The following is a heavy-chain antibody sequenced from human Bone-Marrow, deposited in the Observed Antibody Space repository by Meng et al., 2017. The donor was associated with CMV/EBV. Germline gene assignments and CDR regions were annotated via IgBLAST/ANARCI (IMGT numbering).Heavy chain of an antibody. J-gene: IGHJ5*02. CDR2: INHSGST. D-gene: IGHD2-2*01. CDR1: GGSFSGYY. Sequence: GSLRLSCAVYGGSFSGYYWSWIRQPPGKGLEWIGEINHSGSTNYNPSLKSRVIISVDTSKNQFSLKLSSVTAADTAVYYCARGTIVVVPAAIQAYNWFDPWGQGTLVTVSS. CDR3: ARGTIVVVPAAIQAYNWFDP. V-gene: IGHV4-34*01.